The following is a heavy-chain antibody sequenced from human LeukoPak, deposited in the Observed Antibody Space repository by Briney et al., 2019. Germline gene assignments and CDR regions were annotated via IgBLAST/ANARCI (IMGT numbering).Heavy chain of an antibody. CDR2: IIPIFGTA. CDR3: AREEGVGATRNDAFDI. J-gene: IGHJ3*02. D-gene: IGHD1-26*01. Sequence: SVKVSCKASGGTFSSYAISWVRQAPGQGLEWMGGIIPIFGTANYAQKFQGRVTITTDESTSTAYMELSSLRSEDTAVYYCAREEGVGATRNDAFDIWGQGTMVTVSS. CDR1: GGTFSSYA. V-gene: IGHV1-69*05.